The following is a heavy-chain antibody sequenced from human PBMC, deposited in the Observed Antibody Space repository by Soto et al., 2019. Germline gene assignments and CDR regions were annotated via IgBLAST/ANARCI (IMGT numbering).Heavy chain of an antibody. Sequence: EVQLLESGGDLVQPGGSLRLSCAASGFTCTNYLMTWVRKAPGKGLEWVSAIDKSGGDTYYADSVKGRFTISRDNSKNTLYLQMSGVRAEDTALYYCAKDTYSRSWYFWGQGTLVTVSS. D-gene: IGHD2-2*01. V-gene: IGHV3-23*05. J-gene: IGHJ4*02. CDR3: AKDTYSRSWYF. CDR1: GFTCTNYL. CDR2: IDKSGGDT.